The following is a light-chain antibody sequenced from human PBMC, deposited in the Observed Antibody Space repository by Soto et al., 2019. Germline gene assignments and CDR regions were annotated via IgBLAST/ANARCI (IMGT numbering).Light chain of an antibody. J-gene: IGKJ1*01. CDR3: QQSYNSPVG. CDR2: GAS. V-gene: IGKV1-39*01. Sequence: VYLSAASVSASVEDRVTITCRASQSISNYLIWYQQKPGKAPKLLIYGASSLQSGVPSRFSGSGSGTDFTLTISRLQPEDFATYYCQQSYNSPVGFGQGTKVDIK. CDR1: QSISNY.